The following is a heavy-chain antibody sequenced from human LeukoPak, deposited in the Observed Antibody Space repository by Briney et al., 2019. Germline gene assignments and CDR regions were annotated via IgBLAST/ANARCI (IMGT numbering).Heavy chain of an antibody. J-gene: IGHJ4*02. CDR3: ARQEGASGWSY. D-gene: IGHD6-19*01. CDR1: GYSFTSYW. V-gene: IGHV5-51*01. CDR2: IYPGDSDT. Sequence: GESLKISCKGSGYSFTSYWIGWVRQMPGKGLEWMGFIYPGDSDTRYSPPFQGQVTISADKSINTAYLQWSSLKAPDTAMYYCARQEGASGWSYWGQGTLVTVSS.